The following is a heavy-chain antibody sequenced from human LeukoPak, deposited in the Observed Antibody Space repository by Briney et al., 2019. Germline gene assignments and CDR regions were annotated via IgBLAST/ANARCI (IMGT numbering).Heavy chain of an antibody. D-gene: IGHD2-21*02. CDR1: GFTFSSYW. V-gene: IGHV3-74*01. CDR2: INSDGSST. J-gene: IGHJ3*02. Sequence: PGGSLRLSCAASGFTFSSYWMHWVRQAPGKGLVWVSRINSDGSSTSYADSVKGRFTISRDNAKNSPYLQMNSLRAEDTAVYYCARVPFDVHCGGDCYPGDAFDIWGQGTMVTVSS. CDR3: ARVPFDVHCGGDCYPGDAFDI.